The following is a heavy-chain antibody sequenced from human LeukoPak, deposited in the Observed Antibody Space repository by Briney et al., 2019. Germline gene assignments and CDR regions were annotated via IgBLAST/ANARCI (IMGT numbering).Heavy chain of an antibody. Sequence: SGPALVKPTQTLTLTCTLSGFSLSTSGMCVSWIRQPPGKALEWLARIDWDDDKYYSTSLKTRLTISKDTSKNQVVLTMTNMDPVDTATYYCARTPMVRGVMGWFDPWGQGTLVTVSS. V-gene: IGHV2-70*11. CDR2: IDWDDDK. J-gene: IGHJ5*02. CDR1: GFSLSTSGMC. D-gene: IGHD3-10*01. CDR3: ARTPMVRGVMGWFDP.